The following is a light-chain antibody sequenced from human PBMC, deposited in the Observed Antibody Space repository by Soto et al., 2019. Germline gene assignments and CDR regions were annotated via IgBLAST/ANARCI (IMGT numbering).Light chain of an antibody. V-gene: IGKV1-6*01. CDR1: QDIRND. CDR3: LQDYNFPQT. J-gene: IGKJ1*01. Sequence: IQVAQSPPSLSASVGDTVTITCRARQDIRNDLGWYQQKPGRAPKLLIYGASNLQSGVPSRFSGSVSGTDFTLTISSLQPEDFATYYCLQDYNFPQTFGQGTKVEIK. CDR2: GAS.